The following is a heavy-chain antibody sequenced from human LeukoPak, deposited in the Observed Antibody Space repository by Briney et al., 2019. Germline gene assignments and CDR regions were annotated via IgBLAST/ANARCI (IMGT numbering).Heavy chain of an antibody. CDR2: ISSSSSYI. J-gene: IGHJ4*02. CDR3: SSDLDCSSTSCADY. Sequence: GGSLRLSCAASGFTFSTYSMNWVRQAPGKGLEWVSSISSSSSYIYYADSVKGRFTISRDNTKNSLYLQMNRLSAEETAVYYCSSDLDCSSTSCADYWGQGTLVTVSS. D-gene: IGHD2-2*01. V-gene: IGHV3-21*01. CDR1: GFTFSTYS.